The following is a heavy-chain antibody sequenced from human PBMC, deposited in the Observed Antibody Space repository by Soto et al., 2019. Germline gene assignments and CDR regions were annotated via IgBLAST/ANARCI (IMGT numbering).Heavy chain of an antibody. V-gene: IGHV4-39*01. CDR2: IYYSGST. Sequence: QLQLPESGPGLVKPSETLSLTCTVSGGSISSRGYYWGWIRQPPGAGLEWIGTIYYSGSTYYNPSLKSRVTISVDTSKNLFSLKLSSVTAADTAVYYCATSNWFDPWGQGTLVTVSS. CDR1: GGSISSRGYY. J-gene: IGHJ5*02. CDR3: ATSNWFDP.